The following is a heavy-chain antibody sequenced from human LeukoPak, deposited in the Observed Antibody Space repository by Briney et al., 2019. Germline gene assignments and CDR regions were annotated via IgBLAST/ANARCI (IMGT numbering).Heavy chain of an antibody. CDR3: ARDPGPAADY. CDR1: GFTFSSYE. CDR2: ISSSGSTI. V-gene: IGHV3-48*03. Sequence: GGSLRLSCAASGFTFSSYEMNWVRQAPGKGLEWVSDISSSGSTIYYADSVKGRFTISRDNAKNSLFLQMNSLRAEDTAVYYCARDPGPAADYWGQGTLVTVSS. D-gene: IGHD2-2*01. J-gene: IGHJ4*02.